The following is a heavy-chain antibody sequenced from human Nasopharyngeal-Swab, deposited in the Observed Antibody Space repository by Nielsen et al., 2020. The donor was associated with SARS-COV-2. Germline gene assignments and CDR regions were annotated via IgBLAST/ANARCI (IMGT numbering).Heavy chain of an antibody. J-gene: IGHJ4*02. CDR2: INNSGSI. D-gene: IGHD1-20*01. CDR3: ARGRGITVTTPSPVFDY. V-gene: IGHV4-34*01. Sequence: SETLSLTCAVYGGSFSGYYWSWIRQSPGKGLEWIGEINNSGSINYNLSLKSRVTISVETSKNQFSLKLSSVTAADTAVYYCARGRGITVTTPSPVFDYWGQGTLVTVSS. CDR1: GGSFSGYY.